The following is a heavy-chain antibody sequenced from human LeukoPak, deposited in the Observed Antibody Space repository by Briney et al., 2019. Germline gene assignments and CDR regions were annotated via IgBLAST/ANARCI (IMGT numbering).Heavy chain of an antibody. J-gene: IGHJ4*02. CDR1: GFIFSSYE. CDR3: TTSLRSGWYRGFDY. Sequence: SLRLSCEASGFIFSSYEMNWVRQAPGKGLEWVGLIRSNVYGGTTEYAASVKGRFSISREDSKSIANLHMNSLKTDDTAVYFCTTSLRSGWYRGFDYWGQGTLVTVSS. D-gene: IGHD6-19*01. V-gene: IGHV3-49*04. CDR2: IRSNVYGGTT.